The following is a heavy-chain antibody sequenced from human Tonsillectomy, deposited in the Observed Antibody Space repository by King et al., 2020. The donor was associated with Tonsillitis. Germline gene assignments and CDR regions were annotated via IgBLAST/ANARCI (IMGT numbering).Heavy chain of an antibody. Sequence: PLQESGPGLVKPSQTLSLTCTVSGGSISSGGYYWRWIRQHPGKGLEWIGYIYYSGSAYYNPSLKSRVTISVDTSKNQFSLKLSSVTAADTAVYYCARAIYGSGSYTYYFDYWGQGILVTASS. CDR1: GGSISSGGYY. V-gene: IGHV4-31*03. D-gene: IGHD3-10*01. CDR3: ARAIYGSGSYTYYFDY. J-gene: IGHJ4*02. CDR2: IYYSGSA.